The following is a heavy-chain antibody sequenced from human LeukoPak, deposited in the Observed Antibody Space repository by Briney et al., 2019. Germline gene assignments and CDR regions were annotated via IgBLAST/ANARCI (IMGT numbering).Heavy chain of an antibody. V-gene: IGHV4-61*01. D-gene: IGHD6-13*01. CDR3: PRRRRATAPARDGSLPRLDP. Sequence: SETLSLTCTVSGGSVSSGSYYWSWIRQPPGKGLEWIGYIYYSGSTNYNPSLKSRVTISVDTSKNQFSLKLSSVTAADTAGYYRPRRRRATAPARDGSLPRLDPSGQGTLATGSS. CDR2: IYYSGST. CDR1: GGSVSSGSYY. J-gene: IGHJ5*02.